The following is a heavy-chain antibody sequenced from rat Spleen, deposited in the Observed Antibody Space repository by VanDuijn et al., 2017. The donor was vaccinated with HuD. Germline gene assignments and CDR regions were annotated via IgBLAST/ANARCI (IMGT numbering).Heavy chain of an antibody. Sequence: EVQLVESDGGLVQPGRSLKLSCAASGFTFTDFFMAWVRQAPTMGLEWVATISSDGASTYYRDSVRGRFIISRDDAKSTLYLQMDSLRSADTATYYCSNNWELYYWGQGVMVTVSS. CDR1: GFTFTDFF. V-gene: IGHV5-29*01. D-gene: IGHD5-1*01. J-gene: IGHJ2*01. CDR3: SNNWELYY. CDR2: ISSDGAST.